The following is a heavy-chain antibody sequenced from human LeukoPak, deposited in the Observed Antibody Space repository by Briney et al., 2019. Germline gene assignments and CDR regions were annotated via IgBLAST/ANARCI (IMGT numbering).Heavy chain of an antibody. CDR1: GYTFTGYY. CDR3: ARERGKQWLVDY. J-gene: IGHJ4*02. D-gene: IGHD6-19*01. CDR2: INPNSGGT. V-gene: IGHV1-2*06. Sequence: ASVKVSCKASGYTFTGYYMHWVRQAPGQGLEWMGRINPNSGGTNYEQKFQGRVTMTRDTSISTAYMELSRLRSDDTAVYYCARERGKQWLVDYWGQGTLVTVSS.